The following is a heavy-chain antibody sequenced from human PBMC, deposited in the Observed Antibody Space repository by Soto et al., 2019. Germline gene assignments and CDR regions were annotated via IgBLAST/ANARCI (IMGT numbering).Heavy chain of an antibody. V-gene: IGHV1-2*04. CDR1: GYTFTGYY. CDR3: ARDRYYGSGSYGPYYYYGMDV. Sequence: GASVKVSCKASGYTFTGYYMHWVRQAPGQGLEWMGWINPNSGGTNYAQKFQGWVTMTRDTSISTAYMELSRLRSDDTAVYYCARDRYYGSGSYGPYYYYGMDVWVQETTVTVSS. J-gene: IGHJ6*02. CDR2: INPNSGGT. D-gene: IGHD3-10*01.